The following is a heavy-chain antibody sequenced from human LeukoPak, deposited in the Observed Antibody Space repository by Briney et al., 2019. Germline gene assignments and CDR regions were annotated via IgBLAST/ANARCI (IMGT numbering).Heavy chain of an antibody. V-gene: IGHV1-18*01. D-gene: IGHD2-2*01. CDR1: GYTFTSYG. CDR3: AREQYPSPHQPSPLSFDY. Sequence: ASVKVSCKASGYTFTSYGISWVRQAPGQGLEWMGWISAYNGNTNYAQKLQGRVTMTTDTSTSTAYMELRSLRSDDTAVYYCAREQYPSPHQPSPLSFDYWGQGTLVTVSS. CDR2: ISAYNGNT. J-gene: IGHJ4*02.